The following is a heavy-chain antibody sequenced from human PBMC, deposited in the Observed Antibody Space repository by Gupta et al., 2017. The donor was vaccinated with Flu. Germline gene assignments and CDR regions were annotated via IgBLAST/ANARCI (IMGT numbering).Heavy chain of an antibody. CDR3: IADVPVRYDFDY. V-gene: IGHV3-15*04. Sequence: EVQVGETGGGLVKPGGSRRLSCATSGLRFAKAWLSWVRQAPGKGLEWVGRLESKSDGETIGTTEYAADVKCRFTISRDDSKNMMYMEMKMLTTDDTAVYYWIADVPVRYDFDYWGQGILVTVSS. CDR2: LESKSDGETIGTT. D-gene: IGHD1-1*01. J-gene: IGHJ4*02. CDR1: GLRFAKAW.